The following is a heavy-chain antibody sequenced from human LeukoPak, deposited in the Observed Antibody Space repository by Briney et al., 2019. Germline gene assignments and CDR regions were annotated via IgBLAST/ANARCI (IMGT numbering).Heavy chain of an antibody. V-gene: IGHV1-8*01. CDR1: GYTFTSYD. CDR2: VNPNSGNT. CDR3: ARGPVYDFWSGKGYMDV. J-gene: IGHJ6*03. Sequence: ASVKVSCKTSGYTFTSYDLNWVRQATGQGLEWMGWVNPNSGNTGYAQKFQGRVTITADKSTSTAYMELSSLRSEDTAVYYCARGPVYDFWSGKGYMDVWGKGTTVIVSS. D-gene: IGHD3-3*01.